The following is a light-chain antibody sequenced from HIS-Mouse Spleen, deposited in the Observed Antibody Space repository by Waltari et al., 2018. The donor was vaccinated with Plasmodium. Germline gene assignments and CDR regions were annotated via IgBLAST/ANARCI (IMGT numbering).Light chain of an antibody. V-gene: IGKV1-33*01. Sequence: DIQMTQSPSPLSASVGDRVTITCQARQDISNYLNWYQQKPGKAPKLLIHDESNFETGVPSRFSGSGSRTDFTFTISSLQPEDIATYYCQQYDNLPPYTFGQGTKLEIK. CDR2: DES. CDR3: QQYDNLPPYT. J-gene: IGKJ2*01. CDR1: QDISNY.